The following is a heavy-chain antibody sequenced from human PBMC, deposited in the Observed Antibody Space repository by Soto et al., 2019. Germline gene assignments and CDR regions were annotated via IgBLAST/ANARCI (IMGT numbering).Heavy chain of an antibody. CDR2: IKSKTDGGTT. CDR3: TTDHLTYYDFWSGPGNWFDP. J-gene: IGHJ5*02. CDR1: GFTFSNAW. D-gene: IGHD3-3*01. Sequence: EVQLVESGGGLVKPGGSLRLSCAASGFTFSNAWMSWVRQAPGKGLEWVGRIKSKTDGGTTDYAAPVKGRFTISRDDSKNTLYLQMNSLKTEDTAVYYCTTDHLTYYDFWSGPGNWFDPWGQGTLVTVSS. V-gene: IGHV3-15*01.